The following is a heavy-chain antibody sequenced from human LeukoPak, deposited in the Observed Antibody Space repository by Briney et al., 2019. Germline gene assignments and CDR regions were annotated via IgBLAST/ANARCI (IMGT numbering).Heavy chain of an antibody. Sequence: PGRSLRLSCAASGFXFSSYAIHWVRQAPGKGREWVAVISYDGSNKYYADSVKGRFTISRDNSKNTLYLQMNSLRAEDTAVYYCARGHITGTTSVAFDIWGQGTMVTVSS. CDR2: ISYDGSNK. CDR1: GFXFSSYA. J-gene: IGHJ3*02. V-gene: IGHV3-30-3*01. D-gene: IGHD1-20*01. CDR3: ARGHITGTTSVAFDI.